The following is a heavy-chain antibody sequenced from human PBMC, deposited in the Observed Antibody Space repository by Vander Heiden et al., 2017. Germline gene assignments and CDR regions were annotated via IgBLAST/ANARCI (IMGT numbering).Heavy chain of an antibody. CDR1: GFTFTHYG. CDR2: ISDDGRDE. J-gene: IGHJ6*02. Sequence: QVQLVESGGGVVQPGRSLRLSCTASGFTFTHYGMHWVRQAPGKGLEWVAVISDDGRDEDYADSVQGRFTISRDNFKHTVSLQMNNLRVEDTAEYYCAKSYYPHQLHLIGHYGLDVWGQGITVIVSS. V-gene: IGHV3-30*18. CDR3: AKSYYPHQLHLIGHYGLDV. D-gene: IGHD1-7*01.